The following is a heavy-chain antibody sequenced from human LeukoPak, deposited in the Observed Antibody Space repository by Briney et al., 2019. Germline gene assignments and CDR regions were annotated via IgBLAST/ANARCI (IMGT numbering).Heavy chain of an antibody. CDR2: IYYSGST. V-gene: IGHV4-39*01. D-gene: IGHD3/OR15-3a*01. Sequence: PSETLSLTCTVSGYSISSSYYWGWIRQPPGKGLEWIGSIYYSGSTYYNPSLKSQVSISTDTSKNQFSLRLTSVTAADTAVYYCARQTGSGLFILPGGQGTLVTVSS. CDR3: ARQTGSGLFILP. CDR1: GYSISSSYY. J-gene: IGHJ4*02.